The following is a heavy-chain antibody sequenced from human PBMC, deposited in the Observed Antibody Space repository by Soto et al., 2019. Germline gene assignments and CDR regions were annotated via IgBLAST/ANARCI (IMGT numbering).Heavy chain of an antibody. J-gene: IGHJ4*02. Sequence: QITLKESGPTLVKPTRTLTLTCTFSGFSLSTSGVAVGWISQPPGKALEWLALIYWDDDKRYGPSLKSRLTITKDTSKNQVVLTMTNMDPVDTATYYCAHISRPYYYDSSGYLDYWGQGTLVTVSS. CDR2: IYWDDDK. V-gene: IGHV2-5*05. D-gene: IGHD3-22*01. CDR3: AHISRPYYYDSSGYLDY. CDR1: GFSLSTSGVA.